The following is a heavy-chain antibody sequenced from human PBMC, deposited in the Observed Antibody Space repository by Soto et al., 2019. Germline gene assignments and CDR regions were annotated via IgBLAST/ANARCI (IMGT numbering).Heavy chain of an antibody. Sequence: PGGSLRLSCAASGLDFSYYAMGWVRQAPGKGLEWVSCISDSGRPTYYADSVKGRFTVSRDNSKNTLYLLMNSLRAEDTAVYYCAKEKISTSCCNWFDPWGQGTLVTVSS. CDR2: ISDSGRPT. J-gene: IGHJ5*02. D-gene: IGHD2-2*01. CDR1: GLDFSYYA. CDR3: AKEKISTSCCNWFDP. V-gene: IGHV3-23*01.